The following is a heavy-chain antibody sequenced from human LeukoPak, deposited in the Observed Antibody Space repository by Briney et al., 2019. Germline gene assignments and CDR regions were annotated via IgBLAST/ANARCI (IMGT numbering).Heavy chain of an antibody. CDR2: IYYSGST. V-gene: IGHV4-39*07. J-gene: IGHJ4*02. CDR1: GGSISSSSYY. Sequence: SETLSLTCTVSGGSISSSSYYWGWIRQPPGKGLEWIGSIYYSGSTYYNPSLKSRVTISVDTSKNQFSLKLSSVTAADTAVYYCARDLDSSGIDYWGQGTLVTVSS. CDR3: ARDLDSSGIDY. D-gene: IGHD3-22*01.